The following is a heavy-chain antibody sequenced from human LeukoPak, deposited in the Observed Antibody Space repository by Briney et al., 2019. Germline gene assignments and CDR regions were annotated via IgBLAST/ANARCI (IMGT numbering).Heavy chain of an antibody. CDR3: ARVYYYDSSGYNYCYYGMDV. CDR1: GGTFSSYA. CDR2: IIPIFGTA. D-gene: IGHD3-22*01. V-gene: IGHV1-69*13. Sequence: SVKVSCKASGGTFSSYAISWVRQAPGQGLEWMGGIIPIFGTANYAQKFQGRVTITADESTSTAYMELSSLRSEGTAVYYCARVYYYDSSGYNYCYYGMDVWGQGTTVTVSS. J-gene: IGHJ6*02.